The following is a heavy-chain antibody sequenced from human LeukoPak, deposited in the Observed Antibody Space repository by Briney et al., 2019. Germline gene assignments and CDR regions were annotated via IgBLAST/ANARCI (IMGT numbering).Heavy chain of an antibody. V-gene: IGHV3-21*01. CDR2: ISSSSSYI. D-gene: IGHD6-13*01. CDR3: ARDRIAAAGTPDY. CDR1: GFTFSSYS. J-gene: IGHJ4*02. Sequence: GGSLRLSCAASGFTFSSYSMNWVRQAPGEGLGWVSSISSSSSYIYYADSVKGRFTISRDNAKNSLYLQMNSLRAEDTAVYYCARDRIAAAGTPDYWGQGTLVTVSS.